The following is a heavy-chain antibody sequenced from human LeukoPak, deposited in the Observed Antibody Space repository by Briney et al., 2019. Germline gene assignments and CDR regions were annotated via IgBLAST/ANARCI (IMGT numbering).Heavy chain of an antibody. V-gene: IGHV4-31*03. Sequence: SETLSLTCSVSGVSISDGRYYWTWLRLHPGKGLEWIGYKYYSGSAKYNPSLKSRLTISVDPSKNQFSLQLRSVTAADTAMYYCATPYCSGISCLDVFNMWGQGTMVTVSS. CDR2: KYYSGSA. CDR1: GVSISDGRYY. J-gene: IGHJ3*02. CDR3: ATPYCSGISCLDVFNM. D-gene: IGHD2-15*01.